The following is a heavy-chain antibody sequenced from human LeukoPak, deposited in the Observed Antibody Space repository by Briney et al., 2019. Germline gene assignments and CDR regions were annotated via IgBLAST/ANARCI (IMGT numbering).Heavy chain of an antibody. CDR3: ARVARDTSGDYYDYFDY. CDR1: GYRFTSYW. D-gene: IGHD3-22*01. Sequence: GESLKISCKGSGYRFTSYWIDWVRQMPGKGLEWMGIIYPGDSDTRYSPSFQGQVTISVDQSISTAFLQWSSLNASNTAMYYCARVARDTSGDYYDYFDYWGHGTLVTVSS. CDR2: IYPGDSDT. V-gene: IGHV5-51*01. J-gene: IGHJ4*01.